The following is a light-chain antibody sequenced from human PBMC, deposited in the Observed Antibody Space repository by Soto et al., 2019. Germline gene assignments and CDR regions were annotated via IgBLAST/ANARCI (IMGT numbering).Light chain of an antibody. V-gene: IGKV1-39*01. CDR1: QSISSY. J-gene: IGKJ1*01. CDR3: QQSYDTPWT. CDR2: AAS. Sequence: DIQMTQSPSSLSASVGDRVTITCRASQSISSYLNWYQQKAGQAPKLLIYAASSLQSGVPSRFSGSGSGTDFTLTISSLQPEDFATYYCQQSYDTPWTFGQGTKVDIK.